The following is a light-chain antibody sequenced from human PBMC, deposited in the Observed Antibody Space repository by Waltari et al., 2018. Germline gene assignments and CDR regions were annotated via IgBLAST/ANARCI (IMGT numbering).Light chain of an antibody. CDR3: QVWDSDSDHVV. CDR2: YNN. V-gene: IGLV3-21*01. CDR1: NIGSKS. Sequence: YLLTQPLSVSVAPGETARLTCGGNNIGSKSVHWYQQEPGQAPILLIYYNNDRPSGIPERFSGSNSGNTATLTISRVDAGDEADYYCQVWDSDSDHVVFGGGTKLAVL. J-gene: IGLJ2*01.